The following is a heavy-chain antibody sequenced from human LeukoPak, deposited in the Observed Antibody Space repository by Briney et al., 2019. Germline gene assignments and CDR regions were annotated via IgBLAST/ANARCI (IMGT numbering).Heavy chain of an antibody. J-gene: IGHJ4*02. CDR3: VRDGDDFNFDY. CDR2: VKGDGTFT. D-gene: IGHD5-24*01. V-gene: IGHV3-74*01. Sequence: GGXLRLSCAASGFTFSSHWMHWVRQAPGKGLVWVSRVKGDGTFTNYADSVYGRFTISRDNAKNTLYLHMHSLRAEDTAVYYCVRDGDDFNFDYWGQGNLVTV. CDR1: GFTFSSHW.